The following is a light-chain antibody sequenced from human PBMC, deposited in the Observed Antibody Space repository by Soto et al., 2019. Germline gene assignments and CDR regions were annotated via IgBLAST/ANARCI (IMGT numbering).Light chain of an antibody. CDR3: QQRSNWPPLT. V-gene: IGKV3-11*01. Sequence: IVLTQSPATVSLSQGEGVPLSWRASQSVSNYLNWLQQKSGQAPRLLIYDASNRATGIPARFSGRGSGTDFTLTITSLEPEDFAVYYCQQRSNWPPLTFGQGTRLEIK. CDR2: DAS. CDR1: QSVSNY. J-gene: IGKJ5*01.